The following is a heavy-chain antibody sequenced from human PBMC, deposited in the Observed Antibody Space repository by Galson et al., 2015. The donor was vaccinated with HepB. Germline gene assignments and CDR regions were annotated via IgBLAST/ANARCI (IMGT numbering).Heavy chain of an antibody. Sequence: ETLSLTCTVSGGSISSSSYYWGWIRQPPGKGLEWIGSIYYSGSTYYNPSLKSRVTISVDTSKNQFSLKLSSVTAADAAVYYCARHSRGYSGERDEYFQHWGQGTLVTVSS. J-gene: IGHJ1*01. V-gene: IGHV4-39*01. CDR1: GGSISSSSYY. CDR3: ARHSRGYSGERDEYFQH. D-gene: IGHD3-10*01. CDR2: IYYSGST.